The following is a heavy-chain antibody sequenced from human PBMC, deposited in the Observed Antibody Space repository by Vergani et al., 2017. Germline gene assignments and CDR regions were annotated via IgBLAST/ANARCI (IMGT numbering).Heavy chain of an antibody. J-gene: IGHJ6*02. V-gene: IGHV3-7*03. CDR1: GFTFSSYW. Sequence: EVQLVESGGGLVQPGRSLRLSCAVSGFTFSSYWMSWVRQAPGKGLEWVANIKQDGSEKYYVDSVKGRFTISRDNSKDTLYLQMNSLRVEDTAIYYCAKARDPNCKGGNCYSYYYGLDLWGQGTTVTVSS. CDR2: IKQDGSEK. CDR3: AKARDPNCKGGNCYSYYYGLDL. D-gene: IGHD2-21*01.